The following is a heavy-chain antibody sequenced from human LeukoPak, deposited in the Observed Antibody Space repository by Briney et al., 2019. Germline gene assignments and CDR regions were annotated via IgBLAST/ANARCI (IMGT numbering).Heavy chain of an antibody. CDR2: IRNDGTIK. Sequence: GGSLRLSCAASGFTFSTYGMHWVRQAPGKGLEWVAFIRNDGTIKYYADSVKGRFTISRDNSKNTLYLQMNSLRAEGTAVYYCAKSRRAKQQLVPGAFDIWGQGTMVTVSS. CDR1: GFTFSTYG. CDR3: AKSRRAKQQLVPGAFDI. V-gene: IGHV3-30*02. J-gene: IGHJ3*02. D-gene: IGHD6-13*01.